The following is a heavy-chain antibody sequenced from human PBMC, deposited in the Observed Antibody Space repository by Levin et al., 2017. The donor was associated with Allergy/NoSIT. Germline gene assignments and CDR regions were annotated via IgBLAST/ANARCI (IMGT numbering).Heavy chain of an antibody. CDR3: ARQAVSGGLFDY. Sequence: SQTLSLPCAVYCGSFRGYYWSWIRQPPGKGLEWIGEINHSGSTNYNPSLKSRVTISVDTSKNQFSLKLSSVTAADTAVYYCARQAVSGGLFDYWGQGTLVTVSS. V-gene: IGHV4-34*01. D-gene: IGHD2-8*01. CDR1: CGSFRGYY. J-gene: IGHJ4*02. CDR2: INHSGST.